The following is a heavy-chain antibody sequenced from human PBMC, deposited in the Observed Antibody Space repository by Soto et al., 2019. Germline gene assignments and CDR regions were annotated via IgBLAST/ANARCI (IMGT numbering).Heavy chain of an antibody. CDR2: ISAYNGNT. V-gene: IGHV1-18*01. J-gene: IGHJ4*02. D-gene: IGHD2-15*01. CDR3: ARGYCSGGSCSPYVASFDY. CDR1: GYTFTSYG. Sequence: QVQLVQSGAEVKKPGASVKVSCKASGYTFTSYGISWVRQAPGQGLEWMGWISAYNGNTNYAQKLQGRVTMTTDTSTSTAYMELRSLRSGDTAVYYCARGYCSGGSCSPYVASFDYWGQGTLVTVSS.